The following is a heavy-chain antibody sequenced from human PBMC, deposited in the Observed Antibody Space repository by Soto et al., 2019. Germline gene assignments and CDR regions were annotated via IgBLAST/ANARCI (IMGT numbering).Heavy chain of an antibody. J-gene: IGHJ5*02. CDR2: INAGNGNT. CDR3: ARDVRIAVAGTFP. Sequence: ASVKVSCKASGYTFTSYAMHWVRQAPGQRLEWMGWINAGNGNTKYSQKFQGRVTITRDTSASTAYMELSSLRSEDTAVYYCARDVRIAVAGTFPWGQGTLVNVSS. D-gene: IGHD6-19*01. V-gene: IGHV1-3*01. CDR1: GYTFTSYA.